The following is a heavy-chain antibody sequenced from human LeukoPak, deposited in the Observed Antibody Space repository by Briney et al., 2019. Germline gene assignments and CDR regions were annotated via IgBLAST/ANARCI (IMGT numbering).Heavy chain of an antibody. V-gene: IGHV3-23*01. D-gene: IGHD3-10*01. CDR1: GFIFSSYG. CDR2: ISGSGGST. J-gene: IGHJ3*02. Sequence: PGGTLRLSCAASGFIFSSYGMSWVRQAPGKGLEWVSAISGSGGSTYYADSVKGRFTISRDNSKNTLYLQMNSLRAEDTAVYYCAKNYYGSGSYFFEAAKKGAFDIWGQGTMVTVSS. CDR3: AKNYYGSGSYFFEAAKKGAFDI.